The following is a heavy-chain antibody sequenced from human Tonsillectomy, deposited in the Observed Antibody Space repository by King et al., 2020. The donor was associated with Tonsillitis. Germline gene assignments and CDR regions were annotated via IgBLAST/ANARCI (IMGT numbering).Heavy chain of an antibody. CDR1: GDTFSSYA. CDR3: ARDSLGVAFDY. J-gene: IGHJ4*02. D-gene: IGHD3-3*01. CDR2: IIPILGMA. V-gene: IGHV1-69*09. Sequence: VQLVESGAEVMKPGSSVKVSCKASGDTFSSYAISWGRQAPGQGLEWMVRIIPILGMANYAQNFQGRVTITADKSTRTAYMGLSSLRSEDTAVYYCARDSLGVAFDYWGQGTLVTVSS.